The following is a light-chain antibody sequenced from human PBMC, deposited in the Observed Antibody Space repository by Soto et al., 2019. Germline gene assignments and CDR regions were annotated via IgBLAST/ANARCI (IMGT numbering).Light chain of an antibody. J-gene: IGLJ2*01. CDR1: MRDVGAYNL. CDR2: EVR. CDR3: SSFTSKSSLI. V-gene: IGLV2-14*01. Sequence: QSALTQPASVSGSPGQSITISCAGTMRDVGAYNLVSWYQQHPGRAPQLILYEVRNRPSGISFRFSGSKSGNTASLTISGLQAEDEADSYCSSFTSKSSLIFGGGTKLTVL.